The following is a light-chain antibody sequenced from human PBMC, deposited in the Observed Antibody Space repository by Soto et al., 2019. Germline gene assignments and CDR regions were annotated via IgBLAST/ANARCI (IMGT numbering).Light chain of an antibody. J-gene: IGKJ4*01. CDR1: QNVYSY. CDR3: KASGSGPXELT. Sequence: EIVMTQSPATLSVSPGERATLSWWASQNVYSYLAWYQQKIGQAPRLLIYDLSNRATDIPAGFSGSGSGTDLTITIRSLEPEDFGVYYCKASGSGPXELTFGGGTKV. V-gene: IGKV3-11*01. CDR2: DLS.